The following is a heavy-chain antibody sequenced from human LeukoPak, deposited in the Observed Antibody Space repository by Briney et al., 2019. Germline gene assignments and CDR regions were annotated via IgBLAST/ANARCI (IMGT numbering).Heavy chain of an antibody. V-gene: IGHV4-34*01. J-gene: IGHJ4*02. Sequence: PSETLSLTCAVYGGSFSGYYWSWIRQPPGKGLEWIGEINHSGSTNYNPSFKSRVTISVDTSKTQCSLKLSSVTAADTAVYYCARQGYSSNNWGQGTLVTVSS. CDR2: INHSGST. D-gene: IGHD6-13*01. CDR1: GGSFSGYY. CDR3: ARQGYSSNN.